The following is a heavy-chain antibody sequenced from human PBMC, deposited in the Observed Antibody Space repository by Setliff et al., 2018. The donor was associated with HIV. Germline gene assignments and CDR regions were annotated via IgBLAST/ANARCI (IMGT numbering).Heavy chain of an antibody. CDR1: SGAYY. CDR3: ARGPVGGDILTGYDYWYFDL. V-gene: IGHV4-31*02. Sequence: SGAYYWSWIRQHPVKGLEWIGYIYYSGSTYYNPSLKSRVTISTDTSKNELSLKLRSVTAADTAVYYCARGPVGGDILTGYDYWYFDLWGRGTLVTVSS. J-gene: IGHJ2*01. CDR2: IYYSGST. D-gene: IGHD3-9*01.